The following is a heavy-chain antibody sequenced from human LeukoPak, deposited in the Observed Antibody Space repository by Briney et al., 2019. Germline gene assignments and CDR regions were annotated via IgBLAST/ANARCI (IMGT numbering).Heavy chain of an antibody. J-gene: IGHJ4*02. Sequence: GGSLRLSCAASGFTFSSYAMSWVRQAPGKGLEWVSVISGGGGNTVYADSVKGRSTISRDNSKNTLVLQMNSLRAEDTAVYYCAKDHAFWSGFYFDYWGQGTLVTVSS. V-gene: IGHV3-23*01. CDR3: AKDHAFWSGFYFDY. CDR2: ISGGGGNT. CDR1: GFTFSSYA. D-gene: IGHD3-3*01.